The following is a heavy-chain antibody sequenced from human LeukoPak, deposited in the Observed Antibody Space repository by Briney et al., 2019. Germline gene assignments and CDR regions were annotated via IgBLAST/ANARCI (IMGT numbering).Heavy chain of an antibody. CDR2: ISSSSSYI. D-gene: IGHD6-13*01. CDR1: GFTFSSYS. J-gene: IGHJ4*02. CDR3: ARGPRGISSTDDY. V-gene: IGHV3-21*01. Sequence: GGSLRLSCAASGFTFSSYSMNWVRQAAGKGLEWVSSISSSSSYIYYADSVKGRFTISRDNAKNSLYLQMNSLRAEDTAVYYCARGPRGISSTDDYWGQGTLVTVSS.